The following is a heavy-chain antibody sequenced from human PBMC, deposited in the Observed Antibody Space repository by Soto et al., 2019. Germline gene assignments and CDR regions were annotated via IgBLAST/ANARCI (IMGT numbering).Heavy chain of an antibody. CDR2: IKAGSGSS. D-gene: IGHD2-21*02. CDR3: ARERAVSANFFDY. J-gene: IGHJ4*02. Sequence: GASVKVSCKASGYTFTRYAIHWVRQAPGQGLEWMGWIKAGSGSSRYPQNFQGRVTITRDTSASTAYMELSSLIFEDTGVYYCARERAVSANFFDYWGQGTLVTVSS. CDR1: GYTFTRYA. V-gene: IGHV1-3*01.